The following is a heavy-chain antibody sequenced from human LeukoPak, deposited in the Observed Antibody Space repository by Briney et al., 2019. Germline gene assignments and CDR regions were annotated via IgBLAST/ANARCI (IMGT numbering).Heavy chain of an antibody. J-gene: IGHJ4*02. Sequence: SVKVACKASGGTFSSYAISWVRQAPGQGLEWMGRIIPILGIANYAQKFQGRVTITADKSTSTAYMELSSLRSEDTAVYYCAESSSWYLVFDYWGQGTLVTVSS. CDR3: AESSSWYLVFDY. V-gene: IGHV1-69*04. CDR1: GGTFSSYA. CDR2: IIPILGIA. D-gene: IGHD6-13*01.